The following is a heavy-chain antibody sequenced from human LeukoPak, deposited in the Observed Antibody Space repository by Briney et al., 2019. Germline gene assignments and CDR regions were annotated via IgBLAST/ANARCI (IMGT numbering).Heavy chain of an antibody. V-gene: IGHV3-21*01. Sequence: PGGSLRLSCAASGFTFSSYSMNWVRQAPGKGLQWVSPISSSSSYIYYADSVKGRFTISRDNTKNSLYLQMNSLRAEATAVYYCARDFIAAASGRPDYWGQGTLVTVSS. J-gene: IGHJ4*02. CDR1: GFTFSSYS. CDR3: ARDFIAAASGRPDY. CDR2: ISSSSSYI. D-gene: IGHD6-13*01.